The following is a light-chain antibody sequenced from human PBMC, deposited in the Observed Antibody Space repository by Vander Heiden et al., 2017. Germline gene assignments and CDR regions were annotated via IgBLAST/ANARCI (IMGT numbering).Light chain of an antibody. CDR3: QQCDSTPLT. CDR2: AAS. CDR1: QSISSY. V-gene: IGKV1-39*01. J-gene: IGKJ4*01. Sequence: DIQMTQSPSSLSASVGDRVTITCRASQSISSYLNWYQQKPVKAPKLLIYAASSSQSGVPSRFSGSGPGTDFTLTISSLQPEDFATYYCQQCDSTPLTFGGGTKVEIK.